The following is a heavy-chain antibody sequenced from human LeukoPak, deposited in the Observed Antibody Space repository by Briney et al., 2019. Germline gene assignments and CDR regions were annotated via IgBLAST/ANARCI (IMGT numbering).Heavy chain of an antibody. CDR1: GGSISRYS. CDR2: IYDSGST. J-gene: IGHJ6*03. V-gene: IGHV4-59*12. CDR3: ARAQYSSSSVYYYSYYMDV. Sequence: PSETLSLTCTVSGGSISRYSWSWIRQPPGKGLEWIGYIYDSGSTNYNPSLKSRVTMSIDTSKNQFSLNLNSVTAADTAVYYCARAQYSSSSVYYYSYYMDVWGKGTTVTVSS. D-gene: IGHD6-6*01.